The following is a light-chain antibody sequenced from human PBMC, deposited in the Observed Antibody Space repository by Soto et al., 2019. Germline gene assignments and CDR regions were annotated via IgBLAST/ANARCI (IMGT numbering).Light chain of an antibody. CDR2: GTS. Sequence: EIVWTQYPGTLSLSPGERDTLSCGASQSVISSYLAWYQQKPGQAPRLLIYGTSNRATGIPARFSGSGSGTEFTLTINSLQSEDSAVYYCQQHNQWPITVGPGTRLEIK. CDR1: QSVISSY. J-gene: IGKJ5*01. V-gene: IGKV3D-15*01. CDR3: QQHNQWPIT.